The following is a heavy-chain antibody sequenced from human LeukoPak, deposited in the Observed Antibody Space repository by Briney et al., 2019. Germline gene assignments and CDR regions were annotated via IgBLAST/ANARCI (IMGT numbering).Heavy chain of an antibody. CDR1: GGSISSGGHY. Sequence: SETLSLTCAVSGGSISSGGHYWSWIRQPPGKGLEWIGEINHSGSTNYNPSLKSRVTISVDTSKNQFSLKLSSVTAADTAVYYCATPSRSSGETRYWGQGTLVTVSS. CDR2: INHSGST. D-gene: IGHD2-15*01. J-gene: IGHJ4*02. V-gene: IGHV4-34*01. CDR3: ATPSRSSGETRY.